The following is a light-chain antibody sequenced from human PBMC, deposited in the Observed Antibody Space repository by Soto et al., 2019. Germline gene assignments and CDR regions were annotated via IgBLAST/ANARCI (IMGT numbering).Light chain of an antibody. CDR3: QQYDNRPLT. CDR2: FGS. CDR1: ESLLHTNGNNY. J-gene: IGKJ4*01. Sequence: DIVITQSPLSLRVTPGEPASISCRSRESLLHTNGNNYLDWYLQKPGQSPQLLIYFGSTRASGVPDRFSGSGSDTDFTFTISSLQPADIATYYCQQYDNRPLTFGGGTKVDIK. V-gene: IGKV2-28*01.